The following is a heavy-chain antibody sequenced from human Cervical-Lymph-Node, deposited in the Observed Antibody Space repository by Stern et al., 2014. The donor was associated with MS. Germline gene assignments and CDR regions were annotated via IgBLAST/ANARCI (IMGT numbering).Heavy chain of an antibody. Sequence: QVTLRESGPALVKPTQTLTLTCTFSGFSLTTSGMCVSWIRKPPGKALEWLAFIDWDDDKSYNTSLKTRLTISKDTSKNQVVLTMTNMDPVDTATYYCARFYSSSSFADAFDIWGQGTMVTVSS. CDR1: GFSLTTSGMC. D-gene: IGHD6-6*01. V-gene: IGHV2-70*01. CDR2: IDWDDDK. J-gene: IGHJ3*02. CDR3: ARFYSSSSFADAFDI.